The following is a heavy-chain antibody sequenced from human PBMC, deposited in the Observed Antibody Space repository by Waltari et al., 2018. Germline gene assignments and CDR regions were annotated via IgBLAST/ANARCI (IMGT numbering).Heavy chain of an antibody. V-gene: IGHV4-59*01. Sequence: QVQLQESGPGLVKPSETLSLTCTVSGGSISSYYWSWIRQPPGKGLAWIGYIYYSGSTNYNPSLKSRVTISVDTSKNQFSLKLSSVTAADTAVYYCARVNRNYDFWSGYYNDYYYMDVWGKGTTVTISS. CDR1: GGSISSYY. J-gene: IGHJ6*03. CDR3: ARVNRNYDFWSGYYNDYYYMDV. D-gene: IGHD3-3*01. CDR2: IYYSGST.